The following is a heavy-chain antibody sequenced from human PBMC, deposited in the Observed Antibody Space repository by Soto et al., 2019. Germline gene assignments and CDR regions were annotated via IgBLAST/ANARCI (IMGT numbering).Heavy chain of an antibody. CDR2: ISAYNGNT. V-gene: IGHV1-18*01. CDR3: ARGVDTAMGYYYYGMDV. CDR1: GYTFTSYG. Sequence: GASVKVSCKASGYTFTSYGISWVRQAPGQGLEWMGWISAYNGNTNYAQELQGRVTMTTDTSTSTAYMELRSLRSDDTAVYYCARGVDTAMGYYYYGMDVWGQGTTVTVSS. D-gene: IGHD5-18*01. J-gene: IGHJ6*02.